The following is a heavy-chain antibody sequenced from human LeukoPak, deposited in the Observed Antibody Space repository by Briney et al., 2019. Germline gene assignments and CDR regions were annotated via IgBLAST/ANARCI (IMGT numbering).Heavy chain of an antibody. CDR1: GDSISSGNYY. CDR3: ARDGYGDYYIDY. D-gene: IGHD4-17*01. CDR2: IYAGGST. V-gene: IGHV4-61*09. J-gene: IGHJ4*02. Sequence: TLSLTCTVSGDSISSGNYYWSWIRQPAGKGLEWIGHIYAGGSTKYNPSLESRVTISVDTSKNQFSLKLSSVTAADTAVYYCARDGYGDYYIDYWGQGTLVTVSS.